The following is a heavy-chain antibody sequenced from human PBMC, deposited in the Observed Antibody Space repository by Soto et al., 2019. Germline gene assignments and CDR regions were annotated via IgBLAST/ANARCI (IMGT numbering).Heavy chain of an antibody. V-gene: IGHV4-59*12. CDR1: GGSISSYY. Sequence: PSETLSLTCTVSGGSISSYYWSWIRQPPGKGLEWIGYFYYSGSTNYNPSLKSRVTILVDTSQNQFSLRLISVTAADTAMYFCVRIRYQLPSSVLWLDPWGQGTPVTVSS. CDR3: VRIRYQLPSSVLWLDP. D-gene: IGHD3-16*01. CDR2: FYYSGST. J-gene: IGHJ5*02.